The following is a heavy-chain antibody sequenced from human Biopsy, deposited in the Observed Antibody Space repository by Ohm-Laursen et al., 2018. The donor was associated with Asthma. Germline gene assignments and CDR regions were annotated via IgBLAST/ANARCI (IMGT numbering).Heavy chain of an antibody. CDR1: GYILTDLS. CDR3: ASDFPKDYVRYNFQF. CDR2: HDHEEGGT. V-gene: IGHV1-24*01. J-gene: IGHJ4*02. Sequence: ASVKVSCKISGYILTDLSMHWVRQAPGQGLGWMGGHDHEEGGTVNARRFQGRVTMTEDTSTDTAYMELSSLSSDDTAVYYCASDFPKDYVRYNFQFWGQGTLVTVSS. D-gene: IGHD4-17*01.